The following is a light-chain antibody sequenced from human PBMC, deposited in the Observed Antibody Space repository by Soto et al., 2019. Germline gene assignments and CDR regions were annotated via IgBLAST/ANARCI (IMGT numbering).Light chain of an antibody. CDR3: QQRNTWPPVT. Sequence: EIAFTQSPGTLSLSPGERATLSCRASPSVPNYVAWYQQKPGQAPRLLIYGAFNRATGIPARFSGSGSGADFTLTISSLEPEDFAIYYCQQRNTWPPVTFGQGTRLEIK. CDR2: GAF. V-gene: IGKV3-11*01. J-gene: IGKJ5*01. CDR1: PSVPNY.